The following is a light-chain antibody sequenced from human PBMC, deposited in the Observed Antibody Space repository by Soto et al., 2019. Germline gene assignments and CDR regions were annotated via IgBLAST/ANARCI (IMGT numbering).Light chain of an antibody. Sequence: EIVMTQSPATLSVSPGERATLSCWASQSVSSYLAWYQQKPGQAPRLLIYGASTRATGIPARFSGSGSGTEFTLTISSLQSEDFAVYYCQQYNNWPLTFGGGTKVEIK. CDR3: QQYNNWPLT. J-gene: IGKJ4*01. CDR2: GAS. CDR1: QSVSSY. V-gene: IGKV3-15*01.